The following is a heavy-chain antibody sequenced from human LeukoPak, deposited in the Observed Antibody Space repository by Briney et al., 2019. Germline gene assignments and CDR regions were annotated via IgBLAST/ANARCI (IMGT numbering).Heavy chain of an antibody. CDR3: AKSNIWFGELLYYFDY. J-gene: IGHJ4*02. CDR2: ISGSGGST. Sequence: GGSLRLSCAVSGLTFSSYAMSWVRQAPGKGLEWVSAISGSGGSTYYADSVKGRFTISRDNSKNTLYLQMNSLRAEDTAVYYCAKSNIWFGELLYYFDYWGQGTLVTVSS. CDR1: GLTFSSYA. V-gene: IGHV3-23*01. D-gene: IGHD3-10*01.